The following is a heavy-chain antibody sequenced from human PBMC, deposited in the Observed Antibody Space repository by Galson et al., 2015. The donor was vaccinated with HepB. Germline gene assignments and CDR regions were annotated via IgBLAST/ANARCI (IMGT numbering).Heavy chain of an antibody. CDR3: AKALGSIAVAGNGMDV. V-gene: IGHV3-23*01. D-gene: IGHD6-19*01. J-gene: IGHJ6*02. Sequence: SLRLSCAASGFTFSNYAMTWVRQAPGKGLEWVSAISGSGGSTYYADSVKGRFTISRDNSKNTLYLQMNSLRAEDTAVYYCAKALGSIAVAGNGMDVWGQGTTVTVSS. CDR1: GFTFSNYA. CDR2: ISGSGGST.